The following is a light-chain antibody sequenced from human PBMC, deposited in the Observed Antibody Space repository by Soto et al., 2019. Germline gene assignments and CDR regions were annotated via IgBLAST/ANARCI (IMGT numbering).Light chain of an antibody. Sequence: QSALIQPASVSGSPGQSITISCTGTSSDIGRYNLVSWYQQHPGKPPKLMIYEATKRPSGVSNRFSGSKSGNTASLTISGLQAEDEADYYCSLYASTNTFMFGGGTKVTVL. CDR3: SLYASTNTFM. V-gene: IGLV2-23*02. CDR1: SSDIGRYNL. CDR2: EAT. J-gene: IGLJ3*02.